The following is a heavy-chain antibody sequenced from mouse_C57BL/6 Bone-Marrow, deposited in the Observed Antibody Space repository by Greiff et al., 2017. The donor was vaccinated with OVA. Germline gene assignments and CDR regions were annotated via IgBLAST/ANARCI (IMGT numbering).Heavy chain of an antibody. CDR2: IHPNSGST. D-gene: IGHD3-2*01. CDR1: GYTFTSYW. J-gene: IGHJ2*01. Sequence: QVQLQQSGAELVKPGASVKLSCKASGYTFTSYWMHWVKQRPGQGLEWIGMIHPNSGSTNYNEKFKSKATLTVDKSSSTAYMQLSSLTSEDSAVSYCASRTARATRDYWGQGTTLTVSS. V-gene: IGHV1-64*01. CDR3: ASRTARATRDY.